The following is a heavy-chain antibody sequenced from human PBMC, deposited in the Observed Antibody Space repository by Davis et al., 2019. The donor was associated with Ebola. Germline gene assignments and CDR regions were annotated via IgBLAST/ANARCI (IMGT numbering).Heavy chain of an antibody. J-gene: IGHJ5*02. D-gene: IGHD6-6*01. Sequence: ASVKVSCKASGYTFTGYYMHWVRQAPGQGLEWMGRINPNSGGTNYAQKFQGRVTMTRDTSISTASMELSRLRSDDTAVYYCAREGSSIAARLPWFDPWGQGTLVTVSS. CDR2: INPNSGGT. CDR3: AREGSSIAARLPWFDP. V-gene: IGHV1-2*06. CDR1: GYTFTGYY.